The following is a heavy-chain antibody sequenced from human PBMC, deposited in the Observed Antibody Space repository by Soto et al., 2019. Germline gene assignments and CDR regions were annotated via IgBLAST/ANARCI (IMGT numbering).Heavy chain of an antibody. D-gene: IGHD3-10*01. J-gene: IGHJ5*02. Sequence: QVPLVQSGAEVKKPGASVKVSCKASGYTFTSYGISWVRQAPGQGLEWMGWISAYNGNTNYAQKLQGRVTMTTDTSTSTAYMELRSLRSDDTAVYYCARDRVGYYYGSGTTGWFDPWGQGTLVTVSS. V-gene: IGHV1-18*01. CDR1: GYTFTSYG. CDR2: ISAYNGNT. CDR3: ARDRVGYYYGSGTTGWFDP.